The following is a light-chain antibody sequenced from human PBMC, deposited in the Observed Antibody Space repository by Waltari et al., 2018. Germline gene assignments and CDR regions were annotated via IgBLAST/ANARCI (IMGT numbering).Light chain of an antibody. CDR1: TSNIGANF. Sequence: QSVLTQPPSASGTPGQRVTISCSGSTSNIGANFVYWYQQFPGTAPKRLIYRNHQRPSGVPDRFSGSKSGTSASLAISGLRSEDEADYYCAAWDDSLSGPVFGGGTELTVL. CDR3: AAWDDSLSGPV. V-gene: IGLV1-47*01. J-gene: IGLJ3*02. CDR2: RNH.